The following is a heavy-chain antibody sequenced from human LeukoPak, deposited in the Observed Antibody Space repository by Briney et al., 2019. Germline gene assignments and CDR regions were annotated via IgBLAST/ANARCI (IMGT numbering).Heavy chain of an antibody. CDR3: AKDLSRTTYYYDSSGSFDY. J-gene: IGHJ4*02. D-gene: IGHD3-22*01. Sequence: GGSLRLSCAASGFTFSSYAMSWVRQAPGKGLEWVSAISGSGGSTYYADSVKGRFTISRDNSKNTLYLQMNSLRAEDTAVYYCAKDLSRTTYYYDSSGSFDYWGQGTLVTVSS. V-gene: IGHV3-23*01. CDR1: GFTFSSYA. CDR2: ISGSGGST.